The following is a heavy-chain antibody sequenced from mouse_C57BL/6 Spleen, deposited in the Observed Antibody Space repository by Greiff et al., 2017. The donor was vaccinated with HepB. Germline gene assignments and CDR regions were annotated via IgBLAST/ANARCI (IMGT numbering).Heavy chain of an antibody. CDR1: GYTFTSYW. D-gene: IGHD3-3*01. CDR3: AREGDVWFAY. CDR2: IYPSDSET. J-gene: IGHJ3*01. Sequence: QVQLQQPGAELVRPGSSVKLSCKASGYTFTSYWMDWVKQRPGQGLEWIGNIYPSDSETHYNQKFKDKATLTVDKSSSTAYMQLSSLTSEDSAVYYCAREGDVWFAYWGQGTLVTVFA. V-gene: IGHV1-61*01.